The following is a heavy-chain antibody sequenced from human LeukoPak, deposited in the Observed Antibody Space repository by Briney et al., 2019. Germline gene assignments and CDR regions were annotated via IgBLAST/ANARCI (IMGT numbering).Heavy chain of an antibody. Sequence: GGSLRLSCAASGFSFSSNVMHWVRQAPGKGLEWVAQISHDGNDKYYADSVKSRFTISRDNSKNTLFLQLDSLRAEGTAVYFCAKVGIGYYYPFDYWGQGTLVTVSS. CDR3: AKVGIGYYYPFDY. V-gene: IGHV3-30*05. J-gene: IGHJ4*02. CDR2: ISHDGNDK. D-gene: IGHD3-22*01. CDR1: GFSFSSNV.